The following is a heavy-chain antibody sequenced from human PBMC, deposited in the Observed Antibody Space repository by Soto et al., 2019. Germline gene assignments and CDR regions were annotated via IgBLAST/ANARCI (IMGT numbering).Heavy chain of an antibody. CDR1: GGSISSGDYY. V-gene: IGHV4-30-2*01. Sequence: PSETLSLTCTVSGGSISSGDYYWSWIRQPPGKGLEWIGYIYHGESTYYNPSLKSRDTISVDRSKNQFSLKLSSVTAADTAVYYCARAEGGIFDYWGQGTLVTVSS. J-gene: IGHJ4*02. CDR2: IYHGEST. CDR3: ARAEGGIFDY.